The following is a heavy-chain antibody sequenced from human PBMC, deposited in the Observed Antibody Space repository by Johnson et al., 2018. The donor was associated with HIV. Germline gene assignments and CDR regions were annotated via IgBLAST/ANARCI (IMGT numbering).Heavy chain of an antibody. D-gene: IGHD2-21*02. Sequence: QVQLVESGGGVVQPGRSLRLSCAASGFTFSSYGMHWVRQAPGKGLEWVAVIWYDGSNKYYADSVKGRFTISRDNSKNTLYLQMNSLRAEDTAVYYCARSLCGGDCFSDAFDIWGQGTVVAVSS. CDR3: ARSLCGGDCFSDAFDI. CDR1: GFTFSSYG. V-gene: IGHV3-33*01. J-gene: IGHJ3*02. CDR2: IWYDGSNK.